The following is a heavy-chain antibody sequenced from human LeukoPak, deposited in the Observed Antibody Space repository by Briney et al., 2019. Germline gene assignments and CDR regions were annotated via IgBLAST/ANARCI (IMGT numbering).Heavy chain of an antibody. D-gene: IGHD1-26*01. Sequence: SGTLSLTCGVSGGSITSTNCWSWVPQPPGQGLEWIGEISLTGRTNYNPSLIGRVIMSLDESRNQLSLTLTSVTAADTAMYYCTRESGPYCPFGYWGQGTLVVVPS. CDR1: GGSITSTNC. CDR3: TRESGPYCPFGY. CDR2: ISLTGRT. J-gene: IGHJ4*02. V-gene: IGHV4-4*02.